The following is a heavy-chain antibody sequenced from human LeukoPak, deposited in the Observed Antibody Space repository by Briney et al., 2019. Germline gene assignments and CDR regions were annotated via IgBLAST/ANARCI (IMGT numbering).Heavy chain of an antibody. V-gene: IGHV7-4-1*02. CDR1: GYTFTNHA. J-gene: IGHJ4*02. CDR3: ARGDYETHGYQTR. D-gene: IGHD3-22*01. CDR2: INTNTGNP. Sequence: ASVKVSCKASGYTFTNHAMHWVRQAPGQGLEWMGWINTNTGNPTYAQGFTGRFVFSLDTSVSTAYLQISSLKADDTAMYYCARGDYETHGYQTRWGQGTLVTVSS.